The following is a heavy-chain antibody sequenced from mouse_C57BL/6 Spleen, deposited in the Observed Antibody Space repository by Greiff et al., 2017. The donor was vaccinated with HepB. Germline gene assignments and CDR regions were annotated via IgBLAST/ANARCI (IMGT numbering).Heavy chain of an antibody. Sequence: EVKLMESGGGLVKPGGSLKLSCAASGFTFSDYGMHWVRQAPEKGLEWVAYISSGSSTIYYADTVKGRFTISRDNAKNTLFLQMTSLRSEDTAMYYCASGSTMVTTEFAYWGQGTLVTVSA. V-gene: IGHV5-17*01. CDR3: ASGSTMVTTEFAY. J-gene: IGHJ3*01. CDR2: ISSGSSTI. CDR1: GFTFSDYG. D-gene: IGHD2-2*01.